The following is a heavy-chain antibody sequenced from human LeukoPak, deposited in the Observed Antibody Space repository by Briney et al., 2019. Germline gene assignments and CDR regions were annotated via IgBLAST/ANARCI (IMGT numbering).Heavy chain of an antibody. D-gene: IGHD6-13*01. CDR3: AEEVRAAVTRGPLVV. J-gene: IGHJ6*04. CDR2: ISGSGGST. V-gene: IGHV3-23*01. Sequence: GGSLRLSCAASGFTFTNYAMTWVRQAPGKGLEWVSGISGSGGSTYYTDSVKGRFTISRDNVKNTLSLQMNSLRASDAAISYCAEEVRAAVTRGPLVVWGKGTPVTVSS. CDR1: GFTFTNYA.